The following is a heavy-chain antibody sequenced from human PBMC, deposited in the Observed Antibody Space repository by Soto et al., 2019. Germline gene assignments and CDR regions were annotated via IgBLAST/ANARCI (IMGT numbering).Heavy chain of an antibody. CDR3: ARDSALKGSYDFRSGYPHDAFDI. J-gene: IGHJ3*02. Sequence: GGSLRLSCAASGFTFSSYSMNWVRQAPGKGLEWVSSISSSSSYIYYADSVKGRFTISRDNAKNSLYLQMNSLRAEDTAVYYCARDSALKGSYDFRSGYPHDAFDIWGQGTMVTV. CDR2: ISSSSSYI. CDR1: GFTFSSYS. D-gene: IGHD3-3*01. V-gene: IGHV3-21*01.